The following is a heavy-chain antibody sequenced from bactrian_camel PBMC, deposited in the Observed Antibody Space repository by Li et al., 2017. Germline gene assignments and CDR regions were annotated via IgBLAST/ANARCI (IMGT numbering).Heavy chain of an antibody. Sequence: HVQLVESGGALVQPGGSLRLSCAATAFTFTRDYMAWVRQAPGKGLEWMSSIYTGDGKTCYADSVKGRFTISKDNAKKMLYLQMNSLKIEDTAVYYCAVGGFSRACPGRYWGQGTQVTVS. CDR1: AFTFTRDY. J-gene: IGHJ4*01. V-gene: IGHV3-2*01. CDR3: AVGGFSRACPGRY. CDR2: IYTGDGKT.